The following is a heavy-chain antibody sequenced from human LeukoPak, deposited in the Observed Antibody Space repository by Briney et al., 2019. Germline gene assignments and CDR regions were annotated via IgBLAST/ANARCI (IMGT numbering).Heavy chain of an antibody. D-gene: IGHD6-13*01. CDR3: AKRGNSWDLFDY. CDR1: GFTFRSYD. V-gene: IGHV3-23*01. CDR2: IGGSVGSM. Sequence: PGGSLRLSCTASGFTFRSYDMSWVRQAPGKGLEWVSNIGGSVGSMFYAASVKGRFAISRDNSKKTLFLQMNNLRVEDTAVYYCAKRGNSWDLFDYWGQGTLVTVSS. J-gene: IGHJ4*02.